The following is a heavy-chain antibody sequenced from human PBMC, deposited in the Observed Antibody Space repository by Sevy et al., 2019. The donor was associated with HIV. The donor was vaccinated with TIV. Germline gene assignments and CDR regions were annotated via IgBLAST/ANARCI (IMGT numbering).Heavy chain of an antibody. Sequence: GGSLRLSCAASGFTFSSYWMSWVRQAPGKGLEWVANIKLDGSEKYYVDSVKGRFTISRDNAKNSLYLQMNSLRAEDTAVYYCARSGGSGSYWGWGYYYYGMDVWGQGTTVTVSS. J-gene: IGHJ6*02. V-gene: IGHV3-7*01. D-gene: IGHD3-10*01. CDR3: ARSGGSGSYWGWGYYYYGMDV. CDR1: GFTFSSYW. CDR2: IKLDGSEK.